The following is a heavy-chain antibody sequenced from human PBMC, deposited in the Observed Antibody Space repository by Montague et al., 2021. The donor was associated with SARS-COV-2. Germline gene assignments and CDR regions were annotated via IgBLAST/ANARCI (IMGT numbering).Heavy chain of an antibody. CDR3: ARMSAGATIAFDD. Sequence: PALVKPTQTLTLTCTFSGFSLSTSGMCVSWIRQPPGKALEWLARIDWDDDNYYSTPLKTRLTISKDTSKNQVVLTMTNMDPVDTATYYCARMSAGATIAFDDWGQGTLVTVSS. D-gene: IGHD1-26*01. CDR2: IDWDDDN. J-gene: IGHJ4*02. CDR1: GFSLSTSGMC. V-gene: IGHV2-70*11.